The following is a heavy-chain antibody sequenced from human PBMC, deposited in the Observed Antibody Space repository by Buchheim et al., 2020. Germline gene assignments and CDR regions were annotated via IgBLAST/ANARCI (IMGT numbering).Heavy chain of an antibody. V-gene: IGHV3-23*01. D-gene: IGHD6-13*01. CDR1: GFTFSSYA. CDR3: AITSRAAEIDY. J-gene: IGHJ4*02. CDR2: ISGSGGST. Sequence: EVQLLESGGGLVQPGGSLRLSCAASGFTFSSYAMSWVRQAPGKGLEWVSAISGSGGSTYYADSVKGRVPVYRDNSTHTLYLQMNSLRAEDTAVYYCAITSRAAEIDYWGQGAL.